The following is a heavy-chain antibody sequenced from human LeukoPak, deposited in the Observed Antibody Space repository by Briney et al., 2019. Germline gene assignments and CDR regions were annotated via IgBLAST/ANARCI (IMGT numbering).Heavy chain of an antibody. CDR3: ARIRCGHSGSVCYNH. D-gene: IGHD3-9*01. CDR1: VVSINDYY. V-gene: IGHV4-34*01. Sequence: SETLSLTCDVFVVSINDYYRSWIRQSPRKGLEWIGEISHTEDTRYNPSLESRVTMSVGTSENQLSLKLIFVTAADTAVYYCARIRCGHSGSVCYNHWGLGTLVTVSS. J-gene: IGHJ4*02. CDR2: ISHTEDT.